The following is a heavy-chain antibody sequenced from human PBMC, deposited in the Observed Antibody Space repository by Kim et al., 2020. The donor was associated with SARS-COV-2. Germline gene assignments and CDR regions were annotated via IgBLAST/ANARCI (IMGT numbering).Heavy chain of an antibody. V-gene: IGHV3-7*01. CDR3: AREGVGTTITTFAFGY. CDR1: GFTFSSYW. D-gene: IGHD4-4*01. Sequence: GGSLRLSCVASGFTFSSYWMIWVRQAPGKGLEWVANIKHDGSEKYYVDSVKGRFTLSRDNTKNSLYLQMNSLRAEDTAVYYCAREGVGTTITTFAFGYWGQGTLVTASS. J-gene: IGHJ4*02. CDR2: IKHDGSEK.